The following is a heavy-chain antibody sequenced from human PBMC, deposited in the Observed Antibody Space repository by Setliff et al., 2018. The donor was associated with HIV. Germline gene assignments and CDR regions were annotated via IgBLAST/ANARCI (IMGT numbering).Heavy chain of an antibody. Sequence: SETLSLTCTVSGGSMNDYYWSWVRQPAGKTLEWLGRISSSGSTSYNPSLKSRVTISVDTSKNQFSLKLRSVTAADTAVYYCEVAGQWGQGTLVTVSS. V-gene: IGHV4-4*07. CDR1: GGSMNDYY. CDR3: EVAGQ. D-gene: IGHD6-19*01. CDR2: ISSSGST. J-gene: IGHJ4*02.